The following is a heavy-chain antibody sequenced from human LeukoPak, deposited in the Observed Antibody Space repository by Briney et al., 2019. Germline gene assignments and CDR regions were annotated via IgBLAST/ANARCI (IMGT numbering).Heavy chain of an antibody. CDR2: ISGSSGTT. CDR1: GFTFSNYV. CDR3: AKRGGNTALTRHFDY. D-gene: IGHD5-18*01. V-gene: IGHV3-23*01. J-gene: IGHJ4*02. Sequence: GGSLRLSCAASGFTFSNYVMSWVRQAPGKGLEWVSSISGSSGTTYYADSVKGRFTISRDSSKNTLYLQMDSLRAEDTAVYYCAKRGGNTALTRHFDYWGQGTLVTVSS.